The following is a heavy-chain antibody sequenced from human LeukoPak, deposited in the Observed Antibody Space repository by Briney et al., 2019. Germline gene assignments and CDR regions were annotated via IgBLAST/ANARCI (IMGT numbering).Heavy chain of an antibody. J-gene: IGHJ4*02. CDR3: ATGGDILTGYYFDY. V-gene: IGHV1-24*01. CDR2: FDLEDGET. Sequence: GASVKVSCKVSGYTLTELSMHWVRQAPGKGLEWMGGFDLEDGETIYAQKFQGRVTMTEDTSTDTAYMELSSLRSEDTAVYYCATGGDILTGYYFDYWGQGTLVTVSS. CDR1: GYTLTELS. D-gene: IGHD3-9*01.